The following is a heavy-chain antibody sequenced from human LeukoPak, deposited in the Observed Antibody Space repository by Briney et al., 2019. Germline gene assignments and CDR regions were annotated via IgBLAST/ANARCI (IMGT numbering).Heavy chain of an antibody. CDR1: GYTFTSYG. CDR3: ARDHIPYYYDSSGYYLSSLGTLFDY. J-gene: IGHJ4*02. CDR2: ISAYNGNT. Sequence: GASVKVSCKASGYTFTSYGISWVRQAPGQGLEWMGWISAYNGNTNYAQKLQGRVTMTTDTSTSTAYMELRSLRSDDTAVYYCARDHIPYYYDSSGYYLSSLGTLFDYWGQGTLVTVSS. V-gene: IGHV1-18*01. D-gene: IGHD3-22*01.